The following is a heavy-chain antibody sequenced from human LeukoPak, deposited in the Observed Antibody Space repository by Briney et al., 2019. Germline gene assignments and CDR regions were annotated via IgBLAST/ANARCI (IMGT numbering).Heavy chain of an antibody. J-gene: IGHJ5*02. D-gene: IGHD3-22*01. V-gene: IGHV3-33*01. CDR3: GRENATTYYYDSSGYQDNWFDP. Sequence: GGSLRLSCAASGFTFSSYGMHWVRQAPGKGLEWVAVIWYDGSNKYYADSVKGRFTISRDNSKNTLYLQMNSLRAEDTAVYYCGRENATTYYYDSSGYQDNWFDPWGQGTLVTVSS. CDR1: GFTFSSYG. CDR2: IWYDGSNK.